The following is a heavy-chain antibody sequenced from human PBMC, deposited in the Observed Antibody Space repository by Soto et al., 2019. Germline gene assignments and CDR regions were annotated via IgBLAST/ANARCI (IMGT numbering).Heavy chain of an antibody. CDR3: ASTYSSSWYGFDP. CDR2: IFSNDDK. J-gene: IGHJ5*02. D-gene: IGHD6-13*01. CDR1: GFSLSNAGLG. V-gene: IGHV2-26*04. Sequence: QVTVKESGPVLVKPTETLTLTCTVSGFSLSNAGLGVSWIRQPPGKALEWLAHIFSNDDKSYSTSLKSRLTIPKDTPKSQVVLTMTTMAPVDTATYYRASTYSSSWYGFDPWGQGTLVTVSS.